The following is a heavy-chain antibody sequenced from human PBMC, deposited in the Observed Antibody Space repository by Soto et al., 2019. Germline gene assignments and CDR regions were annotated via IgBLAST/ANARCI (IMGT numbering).Heavy chain of an antibody. CDR2: ISGSGGST. CDR1: GFTFSSYA. CDR3: AKEPGIAVAGKPQYFDY. D-gene: IGHD6-19*01. J-gene: IGHJ4*02. V-gene: IGHV3-23*01. Sequence: GGSLRLSCAASGFTFSSYAMSWVRQAPGKGLEWVSAISGSGGSTYYADSVKGRFTISRDNSKNTLYLQMNSLRAEDTAVYYCAKEPGIAVAGKPQYFDYWGQGTLVTVSS.